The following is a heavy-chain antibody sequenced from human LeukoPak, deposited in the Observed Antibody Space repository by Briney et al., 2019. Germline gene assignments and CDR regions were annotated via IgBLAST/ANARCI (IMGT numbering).Heavy chain of an antibody. CDR3: ARWYSSSTSWFDP. CDR2: INHSGST. D-gene: IGHD6-6*01. Sequence: SETLSLTCAVYGGSFSGYYWSWIRQPPGKGLEWIGEINHSGSTNYNPSLKSRVTISVDTSKNQFSLKLSSVTAADTAVYYCARWYSSSTSWFDPWGQGTLVTVSS. CDR1: GGSFSGYY. J-gene: IGHJ5*02. V-gene: IGHV4-34*01.